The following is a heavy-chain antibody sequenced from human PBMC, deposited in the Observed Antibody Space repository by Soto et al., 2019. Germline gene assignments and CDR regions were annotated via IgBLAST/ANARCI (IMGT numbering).Heavy chain of an antibody. CDR2: IHHIGRI. V-gene: IGHV4-4*02. D-gene: IGHD4-17*01. CDR3: TKNSFYALDY. J-gene: IGHJ4*02. CDR1: GASISNDNW. Sequence: SETLSLTCAVSGASISNDNWWSWVRQPPGEGLEWIGEIHHIGRINYNPSLKSRVTISVDKSTNQFSLELRSLTAADTAVYYCTKNSFYALDYWGQGTQVTVSS.